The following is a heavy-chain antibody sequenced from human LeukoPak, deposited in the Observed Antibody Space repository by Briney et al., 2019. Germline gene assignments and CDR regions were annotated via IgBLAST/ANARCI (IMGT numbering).Heavy chain of an antibody. CDR1: GGSVSSGSYY. CDR3: ARAPGTYYYGSGSFDY. Sequence: SETLSLTCTVSGGSVSSGSYYWSWIRQPPGKGLEWIGYIYYSGSTNYNPSLKSRVTISVDTSKNQFSLKLSSVTAADTAVYYCARAPGTYYYGSGSFDYWGQGTLVTVSS. J-gene: IGHJ4*02. D-gene: IGHD3-10*01. CDR2: IYYSGST. V-gene: IGHV4-61*01.